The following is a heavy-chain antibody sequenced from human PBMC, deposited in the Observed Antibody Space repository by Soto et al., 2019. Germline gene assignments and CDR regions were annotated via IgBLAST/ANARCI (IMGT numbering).Heavy chain of an antibody. CDR3: ARLHWAQSSLDY. D-gene: IGHD6-19*01. V-gene: IGHV4-30-2*01. CDR1: GGSIDSGAFS. CDR2: VTHSGTA. J-gene: IGHJ4*01. Sequence: TLSLTCAVSGGSIDSGAFSLSWIPQPPGKGLEWIGYVTHSGTAYSIPSLNGRLTLSVDSSQTQFSLKLTSVTAADSAFYYCARLHWAQSSLDYWGRGILVTSPQ.